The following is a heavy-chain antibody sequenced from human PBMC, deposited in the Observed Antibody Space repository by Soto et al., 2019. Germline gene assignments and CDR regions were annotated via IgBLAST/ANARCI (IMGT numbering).Heavy chain of an antibody. CDR3: GRESGETWDYEAS. J-gene: IGHJ5*02. V-gene: IGHV4-4*07. CDR2: VSGTGSP. Sequence: PSETLSLTCTVSGASMTNYHWNWVRQSAGGGLEYIGRVSGTGSPDYNPSLKSRVTVSVDTSRNQFFLTLRSVTAADSAVYHCGRESGETWDYEASWGQGTPVTVSS. D-gene: IGHD1-7*01. CDR1: GASMTNYH.